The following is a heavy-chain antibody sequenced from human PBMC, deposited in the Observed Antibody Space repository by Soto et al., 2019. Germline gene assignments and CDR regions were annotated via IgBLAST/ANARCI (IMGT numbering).Heavy chain of an antibody. D-gene: IGHD2-21*02. CDR2: IIPILGIA. V-gene: IGHV1-69*10. J-gene: IGHJ1*01. Sequence: SVKVSCKASGGTFSSYAISWVRQAPGQGLEWMGGIIPILGIANYAQKFQGRVTITADKSTSTAYMELSSLRSEDTAVYYCARPPLAYCGGDCYGGYFQHWGQGTLVTVSS. CDR1: GGTFSSYA. CDR3: ARPPLAYCGGDCYGGYFQH.